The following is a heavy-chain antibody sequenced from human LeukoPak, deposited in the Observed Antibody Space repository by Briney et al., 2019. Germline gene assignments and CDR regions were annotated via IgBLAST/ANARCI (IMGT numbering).Heavy chain of an antibody. CDR1: GFTFDDYG. Sequence: PGGSLRLSCAASGFTFDDYGMSWVRQAPGKGLEWVSGINWNGGSTGYADSVKGRFTISRDNAKNSLYLQMNSLRAEDTALYYCARLGAYCGGDCYSGAEYFQHWGQGTLVTVSS. D-gene: IGHD2-21*02. CDR3: ARLGAYCGGDCYSGAEYFQH. V-gene: IGHV3-20*04. J-gene: IGHJ1*01. CDR2: INWNGGST.